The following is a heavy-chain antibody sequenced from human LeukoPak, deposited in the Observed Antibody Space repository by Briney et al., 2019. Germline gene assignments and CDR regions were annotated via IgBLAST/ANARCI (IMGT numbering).Heavy chain of an antibody. J-gene: IGHJ4*02. CDR2: INWNGGST. CDR1: GFTFDDYG. CDR3: AREGYYYDSSGYYTD. V-gene: IGHV3-20*04. Sequence: GGSLRLSCAASGFTFDDYGMSWVRQAPGKGLEWVSGINWNGGSTGYADSVKGRFTISRDNAKNSLYLQMNSLRAEDTAVYYCAREGYYYDSSGYYTDWGQGTLVTVSS. D-gene: IGHD3-22*01.